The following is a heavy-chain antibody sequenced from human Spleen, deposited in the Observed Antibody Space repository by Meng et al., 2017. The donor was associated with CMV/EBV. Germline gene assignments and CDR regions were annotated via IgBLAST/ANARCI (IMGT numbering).Heavy chain of an antibody. Sequence: AGITFSRHSMNWVRQAPGKGLEWISSINDRTDYIYYADSVKGRFSISRDNAKNSLYLQMNSLRVEDTAVYYCARDRRDITVAHSFDYWGQGALVTVSS. CDR2: INDRTDYI. CDR1: GITFSRHS. D-gene: IGHD6-19*01. J-gene: IGHJ4*02. V-gene: IGHV3-21*01. CDR3: ARDRRDITVAHSFDY.